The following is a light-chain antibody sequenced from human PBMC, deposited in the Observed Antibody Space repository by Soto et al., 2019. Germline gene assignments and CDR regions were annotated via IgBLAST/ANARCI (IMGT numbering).Light chain of an antibody. CDR1: QSVSSN. J-gene: IGKJ1*01. Sequence: EIVMTQSPATLSVSPGERATLSCRASQSVSSNLAWYQQKPGQAPRLLIYGASTRGTGIPARFSGSGSGTEFTLTISSLQSEHFAVYYCQQYNNWPPWTFGQGTKVEIK. V-gene: IGKV3-15*01. CDR2: GAS. CDR3: QQYNNWPPWT.